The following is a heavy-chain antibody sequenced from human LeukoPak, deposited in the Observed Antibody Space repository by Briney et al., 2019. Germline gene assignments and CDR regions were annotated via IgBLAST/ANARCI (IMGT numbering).Heavy chain of an antibody. J-gene: IGHJ4*02. D-gene: IGHD3-22*01. CDR2: ISAYNGNT. Sequence: GASVKVSCKASGYTFTSYGISWVRQAPGQGLEWMGWISAYNGNTNYAQKLQGRVTMTTDTSTSTAYMELRSLRSDDTAVYYCARGGAYYYDSSGSTVFDYWGQGTLVTVSS. CDR3: ARGGAYYYDSSGSTVFDY. V-gene: IGHV1-18*01. CDR1: GYTFTSYG.